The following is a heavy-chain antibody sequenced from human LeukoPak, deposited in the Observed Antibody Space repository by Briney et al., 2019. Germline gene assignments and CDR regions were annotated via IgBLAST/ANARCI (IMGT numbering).Heavy chain of an antibody. CDR3: AKYDRPYYYYYYMDV. J-gene: IGHJ6*03. CDR2: ISGSGGST. Sequence: PGGSLRLSCAASGFTFSSYAMSWVRQAPGKGLEWVSAISGSGGSTYYADSVKGRFTISRDNSKNTLYLQMTSLRPEDTAVYYCAKYDRPYYYYYYMDVWGKGTTVTVSS. CDR1: GFTFSSYA. D-gene: IGHD1-1*01. V-gene: IGHV3-23*01.